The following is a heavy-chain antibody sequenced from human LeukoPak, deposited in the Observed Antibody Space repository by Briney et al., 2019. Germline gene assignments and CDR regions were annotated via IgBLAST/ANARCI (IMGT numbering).Heavy chain of an antibody. CDR2: ISGSGGST. D-gene: IGHD3-16*02. J-gene: IGHJ4*02. CDR3: AKEYYDYVWGSYRYFDY. CDR1: GFTVSSDY. V-gene: IGHV3-23*01. Sequence: GGSLRLSCAVSGFTVSSDYMSWVRQAPGKGLEWVSAISGSGGSTYYADSVKGRFTISRDNSKNTLYLQMNSLRAEDTAVYYCAKEYYDYVWGSYRYFDYWGQGTLVTVSS.